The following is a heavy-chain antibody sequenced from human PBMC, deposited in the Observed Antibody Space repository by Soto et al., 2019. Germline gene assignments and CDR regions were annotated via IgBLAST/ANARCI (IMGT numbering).Heavy chain of an antibody. CDR1: GFTFSDYY. CDR3: ARDPVSEVSSARCFDY. D-gene: IGHD6-6*01. V-gene: IGHV3-11*01. J-gene: IGHJ4*02. Sequence: QVQLVESGGGLVKPGGSLRLSCAASGFTFSDYYMSWIRQAPGKGLEWVSYISSSGSTRYYADSVKGRFTISRDNAKNSLFLQMNSMRAEDTAVYYCARDPVSEVSSARCFDYWGQGTLVTVSS. CDR2: ISSSGSTR.